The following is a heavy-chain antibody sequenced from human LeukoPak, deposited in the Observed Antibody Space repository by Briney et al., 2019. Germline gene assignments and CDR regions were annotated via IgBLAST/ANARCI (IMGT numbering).Heavy chain of an antibody. CDR2: INHSGST. CDR3: ARPRYSGSYSGVYNWFDP. CDR1: GGSFSGYY. Sequence: SETLSLTCAVYGGSFSGYYWSWIRQPPGKGLEWIGEINHSGSTNYNPSLKSRVTISVDTSENQFSLKLSSVTAADTAVYYCARPRYSGSYSGVYNWFDPWGQGTLVTVSS. V-gene: IGHV4-34*01. J-gene: IGHJ5*02. D-gene: IGHD1-26*01.